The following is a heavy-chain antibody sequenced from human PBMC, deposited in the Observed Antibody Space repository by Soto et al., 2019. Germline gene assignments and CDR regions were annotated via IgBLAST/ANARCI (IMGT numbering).Heavy chain of an antibody. CDR3: AKSRRQCGGGSCLDVFDS. V-gene: IGHV3-9*01. Sequence: EVQLVESGGDLVQPGRSLRLSCIASGFNFEEYAMHWVRQGPGKGLEWVSRLSWNRGTKGNADSVKGRFTIFRGNAQKSLYLQLNRLRPEDTALYYCAKSRRQCGGGSCLDVFDSWGHGALVVVSS. D-gene: IGHD2-15*01. CDR1: GFNFEEYA. CDR2: LSWNRGTK. J-gene: IGHJ4*01.